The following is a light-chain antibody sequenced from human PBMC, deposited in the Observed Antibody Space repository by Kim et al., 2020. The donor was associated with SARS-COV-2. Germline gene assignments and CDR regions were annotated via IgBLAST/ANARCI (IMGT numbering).Light chain of an antibody. Sequence: LGQTVRITCQGGSRRKYYGAWYQQKPGQAPVLLIYNKNNRPSGIPDRFSVSTSGNTASLTITGAQAEDEADYYCNSRDNTADRLGVFGGGTQLTVL. V-gene: IGLV3-19*01. J-gene: IGLJ3*02. CDR2: NKN. CDR1: SRRKYY. CDR3: NSRDNTADRLGV.